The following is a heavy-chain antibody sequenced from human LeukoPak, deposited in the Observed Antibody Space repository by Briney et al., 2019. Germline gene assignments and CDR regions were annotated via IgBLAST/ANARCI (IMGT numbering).Heavy chain of an antibody. CDR3: ARVPDIVVVPAAPRDYYYYGMDV. J-gene: IGHJ6*04. CDR2: IIPFFGTA. Sequence: GSSVKVSCKASGGTFSSYAISWVRQAPGQGLEWMGGIIPFFGTANYAQKFQGRVTITADKSTSTAYMELSSLRSEDTAVYYCARVPDIVVVPAAPRDYYYYGMDVWAKGTTATVSP. CDR1: GGTFSSYA. D-gene: IGHD2-2*01. V-gene: IGHV1-69*06.